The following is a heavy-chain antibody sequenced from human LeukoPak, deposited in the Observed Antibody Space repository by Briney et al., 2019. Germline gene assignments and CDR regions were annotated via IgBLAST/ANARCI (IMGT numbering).Heavy chain of an antibody. J-gene: IGHJ6*03. V-gene: IGHV4-59*11. CDR1: GGSISSHY. CDR2: IYYSGST. D-gene: IGHD3-10*01. Sequence: SETLSLTCTVSGGSISSHYWSWIRQPPGKGLEWIGYIYYSGSTNYNPSLKSRVTISVDTSKNQFSLKLSSVTAADTAVYYCARDSSYYYGSVSYYKTSYYYYYMDVWGKGTTVTVSS. CDR3: ARDSSYYYGSVSYYKTSYYYYYMDV.